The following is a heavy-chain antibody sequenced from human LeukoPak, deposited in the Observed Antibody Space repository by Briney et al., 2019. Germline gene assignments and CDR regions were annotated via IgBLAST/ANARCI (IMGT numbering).Heavy chain of an antibody. J-gene: IGHJ4*02. V-gene: IGHV3-48*03. CDR3: ARGQLYYDSSGFDY. Sequence: GGSLRLSCAASGFIFSYYEMNWVRQAPGKGLELISYISASDNTKYYADSVKGRFTISRDNSQNLLYLQMNSLRAEDTAVYYCARGQLYYDSSGFDYWGQGTLVTVSS. CDR2: ISASDNTK. D-gene: IGHD3-22*01. CDR1: GFIFSYYE.